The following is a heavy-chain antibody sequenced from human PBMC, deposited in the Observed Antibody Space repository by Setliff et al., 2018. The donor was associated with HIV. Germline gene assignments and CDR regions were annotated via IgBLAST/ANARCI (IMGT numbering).Heavy chain of an antibody. D-gene: IGHD4-17*01. CDR2: INPNNGDST. V-gene: IGHV1-2*02. J-gene: IGHJ4*02. CDR1: GYTFTGYY. Sequence: ASVKVSCKTSGYTFTGYYVHWVRQAPGQGLEWMGWINPNNGDSTSYAQKFQVRVTMTRDTSTSTVYMELSSLTYEDTAIYYCASGFRATVPDYWGQGTLVTVSS. CDR3: ASGFRATVPDY.